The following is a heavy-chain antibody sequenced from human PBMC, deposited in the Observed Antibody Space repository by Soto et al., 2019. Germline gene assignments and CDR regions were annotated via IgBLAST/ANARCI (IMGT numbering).Heavy chain of an antibody. Sequence: QVQLVQSGAEVKKPGSSVKVSCKASGGTFSSYAISWVRQAPGQGLEWMGGIIPIFGTANYAQKFQGRVTITGDQSTSTAYMALSSLRSEDTAVSYCARESGPGYSSPTQDAALDIWGQGTMVTVSS. D-gene: IGHD6-13*01. CDR2: IIPIFGTA. V-gene: IGHV1-69*01. CDR3: ARESGPGYSSPTQDAALDI. J-gene: IGHJ3*02. CDR1: GGTFSSYA.